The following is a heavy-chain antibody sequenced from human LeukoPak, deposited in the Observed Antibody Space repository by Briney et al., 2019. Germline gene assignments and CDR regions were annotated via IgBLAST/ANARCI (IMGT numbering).Heavy chain of an antibody. J-gene: IGHJ4*02. Sequence: GGSLRLSCAASGFTFSRYTMNWVRQAPGKGLEWVSYISSSSSTIYYADSVKGRFTISRDNAKNSLYLQMNSLRAEDTAVYYCARSDYGDYYFWGQGTLVTVSS. CDR3: ARSDYGDYYF. CDR1: GFTFSRYT. CDR2: ISSSSSTI. V-gene: IGHV3-48*04. D-gene: IGHD4-17*01.